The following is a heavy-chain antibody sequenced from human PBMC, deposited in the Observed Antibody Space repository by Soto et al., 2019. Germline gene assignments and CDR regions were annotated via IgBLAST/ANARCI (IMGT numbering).Heavy chain of an antibody. Sequence: QVQLVQSGAEVKKPGSSVKVSCKASGGTFSSYAISWVRQAPGQGLEWMGGIIPIFGTANYAQKFQGRVTITADEYRSTADMGLRSLRSEDAAVYYCARVLRGGIVGAGWGQGTLVTVSS. D-gene: IGHD1-26*01. J-gene: IGHJ4*02. V-gene: IGHV1-69*12. CDR1: GGTFSSYA. CDR3: ARVLRGGIVGAG. CDR2: IIPIFGTA.